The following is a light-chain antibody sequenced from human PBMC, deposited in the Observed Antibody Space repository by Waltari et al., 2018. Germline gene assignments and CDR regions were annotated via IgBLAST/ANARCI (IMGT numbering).Light chain of an antibody. CDR2: DVT. CDR1: IRDVGGYHS. V-gene: IGLV2-14*03. J-gene: IGLJ1*01. CDR3: CSYTSSSTFV. Sequence: QSALTQPASVSGSAGQSITISCPGTIRDVGGYHSFSWYQKHPGRAPKLIIYDVTKRPSGISDRFSGSKSGHTASLTISGLQTEDEADYSCCSYTSSSTFVFGSGTTVIVL.